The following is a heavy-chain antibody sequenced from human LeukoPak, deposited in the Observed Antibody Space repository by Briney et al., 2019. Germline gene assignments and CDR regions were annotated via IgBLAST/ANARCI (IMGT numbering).Heavy chain of an antibody. CDR2: INTNTGNP. V-gene: IGHV7-4-1*02. CDR3: ARHYSGSGSFYKPDY. J-gene: IGHJ4*02. D-gene: IGHD3-10*01. Sequence: ASVKVSCKASGYTFTGYYIHWVRQAPGQGLEWMGWINTNTGNPTYAQGFTGRFVFSLDTSVSTAYLQISSLKAEDTAVYYCARHYSGSGSFYKPDYWGQGTLVTVSS. CDR1: GYTFTGYY.